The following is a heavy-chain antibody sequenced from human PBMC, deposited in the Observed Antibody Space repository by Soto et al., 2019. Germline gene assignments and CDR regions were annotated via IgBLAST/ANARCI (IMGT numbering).Heavy chain of an antibody. V-gene: IGHV1-18*01. Sequence: ASVKVSCKASGYTFTSYGISWVRQAPGQGLEWMGWISAYNGNTNYAQKLQGRVTMTTDTSTSTAYMELSSLRSDDTAVYYCGSSGYPLPDSYYYYGMDVWGQGTTVTVSS. D-gene: IGHD3-22*01. CDR2: ISAYNGNT. J-gene: IGHJ6*02. CDR3: GSSGYPLPDSYYYYGMDV. CDR1: GYTFTSYG.